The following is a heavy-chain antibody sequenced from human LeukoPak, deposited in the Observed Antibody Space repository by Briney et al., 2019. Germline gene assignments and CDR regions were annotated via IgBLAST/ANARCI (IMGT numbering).Heavy chain of an antibody. CDR1: GFTVSSNY. Sequence: GGSLRLSCAASGFTVSSNYMSWVRQAPGKGLEWVSVIYSGGSTYYADSVKGRSTISRDNSKNTLYLQMNSLRVEDTAVYYCARGGSGSSGFDYWGQGTLVTVSS. V-gene: IGHV3-66*01. J-gene: IGHJ4*02. D-gene: IGHD3-10*01. CDR2: IYSGGST. CDR3: ARGGSGSSGFDY.